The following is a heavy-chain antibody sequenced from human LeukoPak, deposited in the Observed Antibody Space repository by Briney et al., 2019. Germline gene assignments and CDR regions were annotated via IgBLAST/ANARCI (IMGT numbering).Heavy chain of an antibody. V-gene: IGHV3-74*01. CDR1: GFSISGYW. D-gene: IGHD3-16*01. CDR3: IREVQVRASASLGL. J-gene: IGHJ4*01. CDR2: MNSGGTTI. Sequence: GGSLRLSCAASGFSISGYWMQWVRQAAGEGLVWVSRMNSGGTTINYADSVKGRFTIYRDNVDNTLHLQMNSLRVEDTAVYYCIREVQVRASASLGLWGQGTLVTVSS.